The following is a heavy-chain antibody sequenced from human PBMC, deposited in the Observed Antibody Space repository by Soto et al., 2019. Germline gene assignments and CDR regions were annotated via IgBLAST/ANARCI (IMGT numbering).Heavy chain of an antibody. CDR2: IWYDGSNK. CDR3: ARDLTILMVYASPSGAFDI. Sequence: GGSLRLSCAASGFTFSSYGMHWVRQAPGKGLEWVAVIWYDGSNKYYADSVKGRFTISRDNSKNTLYLQMNSLRAEDTAVYYCARDLTILMVYASPSGAFDIWGQGTMVTVSS. J-gene: IGHJ3*02. V-gene: IGHV3-33*01. CDR1: GFTFSSYG. D-gene: IGHD2-8*01.